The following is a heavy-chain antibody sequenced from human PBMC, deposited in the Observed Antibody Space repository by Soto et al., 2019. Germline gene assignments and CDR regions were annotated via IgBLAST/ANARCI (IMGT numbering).Heavy chain of an antibody. CDR1: GFTFSSYA. CDR3: AKRAVTTPGAFDI. J-gene: IGHJ3*02. V-gene: IGHV3-23*01. Sequence: EVQLLESGGGLVQPGGSLRLSCAASGFTFSSYAMSWVRQAPGKGLEWVSAISGSGGSTYYADSVKGRFTISRDNSKNTLYLQMNRLRAEDKAVYYWAKRAVTTPGAFDIWGQGTMVTVSS. CDR2: ISGSGGST. D-gene: IGHD2-21*02.